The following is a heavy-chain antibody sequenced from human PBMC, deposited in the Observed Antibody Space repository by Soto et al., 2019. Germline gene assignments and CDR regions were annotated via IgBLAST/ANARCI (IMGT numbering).Heavy chain of an antibody. Sequence: QVQLQESGPGLVKPSQTLSLTCTVSGGSISSGGYYWSWIRQHPGKGLEWIGYIYYSGSTYYNPSLETRVTISVDTSKNQFSLKLSSVTSADTAVYYCARCILTQTGSRFDPWGQGTLVTVSS. V-gene: IGHV4-31*03. D-gene: IGHD3-9*01. CDR3: ARCILTQTGSRFDP. CDR2: IYYSGST. J-gene: IGHJ5*02. CDR1: GGSISSGGYY.